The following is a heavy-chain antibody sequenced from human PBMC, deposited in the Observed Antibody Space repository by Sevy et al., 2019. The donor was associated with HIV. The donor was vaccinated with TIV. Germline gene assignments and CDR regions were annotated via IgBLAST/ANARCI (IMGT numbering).Heavy chain of an antibody. CDR2: ITSSGGRT. V-gene: IGHV3-23*01. CDR1: EFTFSNYA. J-gene: IGHJ5*02. CDR3: ATYYYDSSGYYSAGWFDP. Sequence: GVSLRLSCAASEFTFSNYAMSWVRQAPGKGLEWVSTITSSGGRTYYADSVRGRFTISRDNSKHTLYLQMNSLRAEDTAVYYCATYYYDSSGYYSAGWFDPWGQGTLVTVSS. D-gene: IGHD3-22*01.